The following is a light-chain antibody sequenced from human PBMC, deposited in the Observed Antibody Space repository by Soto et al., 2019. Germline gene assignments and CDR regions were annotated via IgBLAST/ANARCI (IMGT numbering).Light chain of an antibody. CDR3: QQTYSTPLT. V-gene: IGKV1-39*01. J-gene: IGKJ4*01. CDR1: QTISNY. Sequence: DIQMTQSPSSLSASVGDRVTITCRASQTISNYLNWYQQKPGKAPRLLIYAASSLQSGVPSRFSGSGSGTDFTLTISSLQPGDFATYFCQQTYSTPLTFGGGTKVEIK. CDR2: AAS.